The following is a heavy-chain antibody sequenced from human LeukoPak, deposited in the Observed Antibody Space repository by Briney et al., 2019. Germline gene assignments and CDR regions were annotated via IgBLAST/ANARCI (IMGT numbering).Heavy chain of an antibody. CDR2: IYYSGST. J-gene: IGHJ1*01. V-gene: IGHV4-59*01. CDR1: GGSISSYY. Sequence: PSETLSLTCTVSGGSISSYYWSWIRQPPGKGLEWIGYIYYSGSTNYNPSLKSRVTISVDTSKNQFSLKLSSVTAADTAVYYCARDGPSKKYYYDSSGQPFQHWGQGTLVTVSS. D-gene: IGHD3-22*01. CDR3: ARDGPSKKYYYDSSGQPFQH.